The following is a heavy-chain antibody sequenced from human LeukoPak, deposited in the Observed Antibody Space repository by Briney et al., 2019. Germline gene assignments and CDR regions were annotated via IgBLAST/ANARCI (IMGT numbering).Heavy chain of an antibody. D-gene: IGHD4-17*01. Sequence: PGGSLRLSCAASXXXXXXXXXXXVXXXXXKXXXXVXXXSSSGXTIYYADSVKGRFTISRDNAKNSLYLQTNSLRAEDTAVYYCARDDRYGDFHYFDYWGQGTLVTVSS. J-gene: IGHJ4*02. CDR2: XSSSGXTI. V-gene: IGHV3-48*03. CDR1: XXXXXXXX. CDR3: ARDDRYGDFHYFDY.